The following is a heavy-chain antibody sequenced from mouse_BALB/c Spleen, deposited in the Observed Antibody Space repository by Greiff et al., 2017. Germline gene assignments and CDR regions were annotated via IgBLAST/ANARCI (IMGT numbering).Heavy chain of an antibody. CDR2: ISSGGGST. Sequence: EVQRVESGGGLVKPGGSLKLSCAASGFAFSSYDMSWVRQTPEKRLEWVAYISSGGGSTYYPDTVKGRFTISRDNAKNTLYLQMSSLKSEDTAMYYCARLGLFFDYWGQGTTLTVSS. CDR3: ARLGLFFDY. V-gene: IGHV5-12-1*01. J-gene: IGHJ2*01. CDR1: GFAFSSYD.